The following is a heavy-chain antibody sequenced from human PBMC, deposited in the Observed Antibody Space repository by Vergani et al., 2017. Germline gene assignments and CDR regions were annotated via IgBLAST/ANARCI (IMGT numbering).Heavy chain of an antibody. CDR1: GFTFSSYA. J-gene: IGHJ3*02. D-gene: IGHD3-10*01. CDR3: AKLMDYYGSGTPRGAFDI. Sequence: VQLVESGGGLVQPGGSLRLSCAASGFTFSSYAMSWVRQAPGKGLEWVSAISGSGGSTYYADSVKGRFTISRDNSKNTLYLQMNSLRAEDTAVYYCAKLMDYYGSGTPRGAFDIWGQGTMVTVSS. CDR2: ISGSGGST. V-gene: IGHV3-23*04.